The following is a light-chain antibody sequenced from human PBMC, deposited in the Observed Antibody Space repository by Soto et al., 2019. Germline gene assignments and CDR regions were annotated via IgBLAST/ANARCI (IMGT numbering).Light chain of an antibody. CDR1: QSISSY. Sequence: DIQMTQSPSSLSASVGDRVTITCRASQSISSYLNWYQQKPGKAPKLLIYAASSLQSGVPSRFSGSGSGTDFTLTISSLQPEDFETYYCQQRSSWPLTFGGGTKVDIK. V-gene: IGKV1-39*01. CDR2: AAS. J-gene: IGKJ4*01. CDR3: QQRSSWPLT.